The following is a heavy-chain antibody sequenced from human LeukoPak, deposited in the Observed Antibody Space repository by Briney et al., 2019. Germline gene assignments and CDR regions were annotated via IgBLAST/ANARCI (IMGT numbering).Heavy chain of an antibody. V-gene: IGHV3-30*04. CDR1: GFTFSTYA. J-gene: IGHJ4*02. CDR2: ISDDGRHN. Sequence: GGSLRLSCAASGFTFSTYAMNWVRQAPGKGLEWVAVISDDGRHNYYADSVKGRFTISRDNSKSTMYLQMNSLRDDDSAAYFCARVYLERLTAGYFDHWGQGTQVTVSP. CDR3: ARVYLERLTAGYFDH. D-gene: IGHD2-8*01.